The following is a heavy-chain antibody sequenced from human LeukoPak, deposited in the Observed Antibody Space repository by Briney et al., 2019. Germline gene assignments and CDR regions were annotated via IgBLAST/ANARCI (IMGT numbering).Heavy chain of an antibody. J-gene: IGHJ6*03. D-gene: IGHD5-18*01. CDR1: GGSFSGYY. CDR2: INHSGST. CDR3: ARAYVDTAMVLHVGATVDYYYMDV. V-gene: IGHV4-34*01. Sequence: SETLSLTCAVYGGSFSGYYWSWIRQPPGKGLEWIGEINHSGSTNYNPSLKSRVTISVDTSKNQFSLKLSSVTAADTAVYYCARAYVDTAMVLHVGATVDYYYMDVWGKGTTVTVSS.